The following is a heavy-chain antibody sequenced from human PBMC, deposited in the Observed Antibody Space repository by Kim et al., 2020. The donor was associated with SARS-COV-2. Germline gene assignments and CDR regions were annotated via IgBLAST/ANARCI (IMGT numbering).Heavy chain of an antibody. D-gene: IGHD4-17*01. CDR3: ARDFPLTTVTKNYYYYGMDV. J-gene: IGHJ6*02. CDR2: IYYSGST. V-gene: IGHV4-61*01. CDR1: GGSVSSGSYY. Sequence: SETLSLTCTVSGGSVSSGSYYWSWIRQPPGKGLEWIGYIYYSGSTNYNPSLKSRVTISVDTSKNQFSLKLSSVTAADTAVYYCARDFPLTTVTKNYYYYGMDVWGQGTTVTVSS.